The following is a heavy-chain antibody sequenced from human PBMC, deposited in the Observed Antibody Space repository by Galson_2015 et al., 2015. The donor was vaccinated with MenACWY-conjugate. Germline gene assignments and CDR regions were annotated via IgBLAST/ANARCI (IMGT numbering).Heavy chain of an antibody. CDR1: GFIFNKYA. V-gene: IGHV3-23*01. CDR3: AKGPLYDSSGSDSDYFDY. CDR2: TSGSGGVT. J-gene: IGHJ4*02. D-gene: IGHD3-22*01. Sequence: SLRLSCAASGFIFNKYAMTWIRQAPGKGLEWLSATSGSGGVTYHADSVKGRVNISRDKSKNTVYLQMNSLKVEDTARYYCAKGPLYDSSGSDSDYFDYWGQGTLVTVSS.